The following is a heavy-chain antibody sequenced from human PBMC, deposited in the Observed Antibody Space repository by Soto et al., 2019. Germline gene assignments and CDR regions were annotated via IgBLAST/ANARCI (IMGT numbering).Heavy chain of an antibody. CDR3: ARGVGCTNSVCYIDFDY. J-gene: IGHJ4*02. V-gene: IGHV4-34*01. CDR2: INHSGST. D-gene: IGHD2-8*01. CDR1: GGSFSGYY. Sequence: QVQLQQWGAGLLKPSETLSLTCAVYGGSFSGYYWSWIRQPPGKGLEWIGEINHSGSTNYNPSLKSRVTISVDTSKNQFSLKLSSVTAADTAVYYCARGVGCTNSVCYIDFDYWGQGTLVTVSS.